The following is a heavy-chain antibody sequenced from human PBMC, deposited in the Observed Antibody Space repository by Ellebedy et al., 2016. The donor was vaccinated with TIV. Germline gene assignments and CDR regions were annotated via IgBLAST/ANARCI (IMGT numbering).Heavy chain of an antibody. Sequence: ASVKVSXXASGYTFTSYGISWVRQAPGQGLEWMGWISAYNGNTNYAQKLQGRVTMTTDTSTSTAYMELRSLRSDDTAVYYCALAPLGYCSGGSCYWFDPWGQGTLVTVSS. V-gene: IGHV1-18*01. D-gene: IGHD2-15*01. CDR2: ISAYNGNT. J-gene: IGHJ5*02. CDR1: GYTFTSYG. CDR3: ALAPLGYCSGGSCYWFDP.